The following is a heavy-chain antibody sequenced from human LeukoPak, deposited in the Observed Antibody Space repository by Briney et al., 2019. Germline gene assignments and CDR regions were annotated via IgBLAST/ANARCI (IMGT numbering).Heavy chain of an antibody. Sequence: GASVKVSCKVSGYTLTELSMHWVRQAPGKGLEWMGGFDPEDGETIYAQKFQGRVTMTEDTSTDTAYMELSSLRSEDTAVYYCAKDRYCSSTSCYKGLTGTTYSFDYWGQGTLVTVSS. CDR2: FDPEDGET. CDR3: AKDRYCSSTSCYKGLTGTTYSFDY. J-gene: IGHJ4*02. CDR1: GYTLTELS. D-gene: IGHD2-2*02. V-gene: IGHV1-24*01.